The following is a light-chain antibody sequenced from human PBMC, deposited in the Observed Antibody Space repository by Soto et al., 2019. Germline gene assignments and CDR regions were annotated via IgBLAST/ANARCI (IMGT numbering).Light chain of an antibody. V-gene: IGKV3-20*01. Sequence: TQSPSSLSLSPGERATLSCRASQRVSSNYVAWYQHKPGQAPRLLIHGASIRATGIPDRFSGSGSGTDFTLTISRLEPEDFAVYYCHQYGTLPYAFGQGTKLQIK. CDR2: GAS. J-gene: IGKJ2*01. CDR1: QRVSSNY. CDR3: HQYGTLPYA.